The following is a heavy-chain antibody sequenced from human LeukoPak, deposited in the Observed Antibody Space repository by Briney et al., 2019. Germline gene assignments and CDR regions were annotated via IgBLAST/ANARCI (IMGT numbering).Heavy chain of an antibody. CDR3: ARPETQYSSGLDDFDI. Sequence: PGGSLRLSCAASGFTFSSYAMSWVCQAPGKGVEWVSAISGSGGSTYYADSVKGRFTISRDNSKNTLYLQMNSLRTEDTAVYYCARPETQYSSGLDDFDIWGQGTMVTVSS. CDR1: GFTFSSYA. V-gene: IGHV3-23*01. CDR2: ISGSGGST. D-gene: IGHD6-19*01. J-gene: IGHJ3*02.